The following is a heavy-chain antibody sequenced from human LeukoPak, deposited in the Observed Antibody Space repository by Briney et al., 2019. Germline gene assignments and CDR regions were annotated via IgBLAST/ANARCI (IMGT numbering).Heavy chain of an antibody. V-gene: IGHV3-64*01. J-gene: IGHJ4*02. CDR1: GFTFSSYA. CDR2: ISIDGHGGST. CDR3: ARDNSGPLDY. D-gene: IGHD6-19*01. Sequence: GGSLRLSCAASGFTFSSYAMHWVRQAPGKGLEYVSAISIDGHGGSTFYANSVKRRFTISRDNSKNTVYLQMGSLRPDDMAVYYCARDNSGPLDYWGQGTLVTVSS.